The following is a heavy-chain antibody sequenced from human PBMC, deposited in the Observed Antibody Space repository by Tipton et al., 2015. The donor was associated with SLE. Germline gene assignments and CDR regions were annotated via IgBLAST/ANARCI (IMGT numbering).Heavy chain of an antibody. D-gene: IGHD6-13*01. CDR3: ARRCSIAAVRGLSCYYYGMDV. CDR1: GGSISSGSYY. Sequence: TLSLTCTVSGGSISSGSYYWSWIRQPAGKGLEWIGYIYYSGSTNYNPSLKSRVTISVDTSKNQFSLKLSSVTAADTAVYYCARRCSIAAVRGLSCYYYGMDVWGQGTTVTVSS. J-gene: IGHJ6*02. V-gene: IGHV4-61*10. CDR2: IYYSGST.